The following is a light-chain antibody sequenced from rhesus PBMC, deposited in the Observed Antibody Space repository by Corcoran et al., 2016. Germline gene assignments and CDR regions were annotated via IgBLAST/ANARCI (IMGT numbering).Light chain of an antibody. Sequence: QAALTQPRSVSGYPGQSVTISCTGTSSDIGGYNYVSWYQQHPGTAPKLLIYEVSKRPSGASDRFSGSKSGNTASLTISGLQAEDEADYYCGSYAGSYTFDVFGSGTKLTVL. V-gene: IGLV2-32*01. CDR2: EVS. CDR3: GSYAGSYTFDV. J-gene: IGLJ6*01. CDR1: SSDIGGYNY.